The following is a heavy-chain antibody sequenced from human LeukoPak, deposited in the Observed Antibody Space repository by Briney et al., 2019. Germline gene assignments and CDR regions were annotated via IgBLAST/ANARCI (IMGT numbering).Heavy chain of an antibody. J-gene: IGHJ4*02. D-gene: IGHD6-13*01. CDR1: GGSFSSYY. CDR2: IYYSGST. V-gene: IGHV4-59*08. Sequence: SETLSLTCTVSGGSFSSYYWSWIRQPPGKGLEWIGYIYYSGSTNYNPSLKSRVTISVDTSKNQFSLKLSSVTAADTAVYYCAGGPGIAAAGIIGFDYWGQGTLVTVSS. CDR3: AGGPGIAAAGIIGFDY.